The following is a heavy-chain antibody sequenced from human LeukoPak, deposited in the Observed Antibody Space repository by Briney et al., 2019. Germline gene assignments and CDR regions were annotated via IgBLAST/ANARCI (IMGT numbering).Heavy chain of an antibody. V-gene: IGHV4-59*01. CDR3: ARAGYYYNMDV. CDR1: GGPISSYY. J-gene: IGHJ6*03. CDR2: IYYSGST. Sequence: SETLSLTCNVSGGPISSYYWSWIRQPPGKGLEWIGYIYYSGSTNYNPSLKSRVTISVDTSKKQFSLKLSSVTAADTAVYFCARAGYYYNMDVWGKGTTVTISS. D-gene: IGHD2-15*01.